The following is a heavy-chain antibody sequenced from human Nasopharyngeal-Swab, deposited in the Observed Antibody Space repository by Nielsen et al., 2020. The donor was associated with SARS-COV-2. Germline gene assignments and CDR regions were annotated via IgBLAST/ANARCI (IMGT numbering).Heavy chain of an antibody. V-gene: IGHV4-59*08. CDR3: ARFSSSWYYYMDV. CDR2: IYYSGST. D-gene: IGHD6-13*01. Sequence: SETLSLTCTVSGGSISSYYWSWIRQPPGKGLEWIGYIYYSGSTNYNPSLKSRVTISVDTSKNQFSLKLSSVTAADTAVYYCARFSSSWYYYMDVWGKGTTVTGSS. CDR1: GGSISSYY. J-gene: IGHJ6*03.